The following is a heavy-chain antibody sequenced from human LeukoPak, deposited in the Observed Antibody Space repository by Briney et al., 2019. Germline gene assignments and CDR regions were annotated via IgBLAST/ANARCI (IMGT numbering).Heavy chain of an antibody. Sequence: SETLSLTCTVSGGSISSSSYYWGWIRQPPGKGLEWIGSIYYSGSTYYNPSLKSRVTISVDTSKNQFSLKLSSVTAADTAVYYCARDLGGNWNDSGDYWGQGTLVTVSS. V-gene: IGHV4-39*07. CDR3: ARDLGGNWNDSGDY. D-gene: IGHD1-1*01. CDR1: GGSISSSSYY. CDR2: IYYSGST. J-gene: IGHJ4*02.